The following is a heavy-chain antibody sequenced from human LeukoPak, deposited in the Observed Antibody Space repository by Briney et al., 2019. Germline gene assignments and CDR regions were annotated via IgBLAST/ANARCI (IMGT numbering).Heavy chain of an antibody. CDR3: ARDTIYDFWSGYHDY. V-gene: IGHV1-2*02. D-gene: IGHD3-3*01. Sequence: GASVKVSCKASGYTFTGYYMHWVRQAPGQGLEWMGWINPNSGGTNYAQKFQGRVTMTRDTSISTAYMELSRLRSDDTAVYYCARDTIYDFWSGYHDYWGQGTLVTVSS. CDR2: INPNSGGT. J-gene: IGHJ4*02. CDR1: GYTFTGYY.